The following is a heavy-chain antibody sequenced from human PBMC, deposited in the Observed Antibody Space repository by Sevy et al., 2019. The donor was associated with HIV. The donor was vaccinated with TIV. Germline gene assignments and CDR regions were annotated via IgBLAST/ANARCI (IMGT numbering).Heavy chain of an antibody. J-gene: IGHJ6*02. V-gene: IGHV3-23*01. CDR1: EFSISTYA. CDR2: ISGRGGST. CDR3: AKAPPGHCSSGSCPRAYYYYGMDV. D-gene: IGHD2-15*01. Sequence: GGSLRLSCAASEFSISTYAMNWVRQAPGKGLEWVSAISGRGGSTYYADSVEGRFTISRDNSKNTLYLQMNSLRAEDTAVYYCAKAPPGHCSSGSCPRAYYYYGMDVWGQGTTVTISS.